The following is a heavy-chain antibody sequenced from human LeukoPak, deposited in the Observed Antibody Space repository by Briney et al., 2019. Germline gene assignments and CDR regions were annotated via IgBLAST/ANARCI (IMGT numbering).Heavy chain of an antibody. D-gene: IGHD3-16*01. V-gene: IGHV3-23*01. CDR2: ISGSGGST. J-gene: IGHJ4*02. CDR1: GFTFSSYA. Sequence: GGSLRLSCAASGFTFSSYAMSWVRQAPGKGLEWVSAISGSGGSTYYADSVKGRFTISRDNSKNTLYLQINSLRAEDTAVYYCAKDRGGAELFDYWGQGTLVTVSS. CDR3: AKDRGGAELFDY.